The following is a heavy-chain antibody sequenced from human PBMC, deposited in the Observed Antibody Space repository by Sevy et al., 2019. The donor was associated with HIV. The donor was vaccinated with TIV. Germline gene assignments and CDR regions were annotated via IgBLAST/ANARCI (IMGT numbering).Heavy chain of an antibody. J-gene: IGHJ4*02. CDR2: IFHTGNT. V-gene: IGHV4-30-2*01. D-gene: IGHD4-17*01. Sequence: SETLSLTCTVAGGSISSGAYSWNWIRQPPGKGLEWIGYIFHTGNTYYNPSLKSRVTISVDRSKNHFSLKMTSVTAADTALYYCARDGGTVTIPGYFDYWGQGTLVTVSS. CDR1: GGSISSGAYS. CDR3: ARDGGTVTIPGYFDY.